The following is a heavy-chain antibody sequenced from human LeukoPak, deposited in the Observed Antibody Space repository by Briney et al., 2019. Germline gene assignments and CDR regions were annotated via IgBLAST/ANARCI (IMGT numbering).Heavy chain of an antibody. CDR3: ARGPNSGSRFFDY. CDR1: GGSFSGYY. V-gene: IGHV4-34*01. J-gene: IGHJ4*02. CDR2: INHSGST. Sequence: SETLSITCAVYGGSFSGYYWSWIRQPPGKGLEWIGEINHSGSTNYNPSLKSRVTISVDTSKNQFSLKLSSVTAADTAVYYCARGPNSGSRFFDYWGQGTLVTVSS. D-gene: IGHD1-26*01.